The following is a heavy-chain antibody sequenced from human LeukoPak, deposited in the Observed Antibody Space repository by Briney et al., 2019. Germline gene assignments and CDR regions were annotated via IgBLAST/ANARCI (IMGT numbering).Heavy chain of an antibody. CDR2: INTNTGNP. Sequence: GASVMVSCKASGYTFTTYAMNWVRQAPGQGLEWMGWINTNTGNPTYAQGFTGRFVFSLDTSVSTAYLQISSLKAEDTAVYYCARESGWFGPPDYFDYWGQGTLVTVSS. D-gene: IGHD3-10*01. CDR3: ARESGWFGPPDYFDY. V-gene: IGHV7-4-1*02. CDR1: GYTFTTYA. J-gene: IGHJ4*02.